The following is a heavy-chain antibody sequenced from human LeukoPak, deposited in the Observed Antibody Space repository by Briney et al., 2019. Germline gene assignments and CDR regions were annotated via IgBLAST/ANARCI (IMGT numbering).Heavy chain of an antibody. CDR1: GFTFGDYA. D-gene: IGHD2-8*01. CDR3: TRGSSGVTRPWISYYYYYGVDV. CDR2: IRSKAYGGTT. Sequence: PGGSLRLSCTASGFTFGDYAMSWFRQAPGRGLEWVGFIRSKAYGGTTEYAASVKGRFTISRDDSKSIAYLQMNSLKTEDTAVYYCTRGSSGVTRPWISYYYYYGVDVWGQGTTVTVSS. V-gene: IGHV3-49*03. J-gene: IGHJ6*02.